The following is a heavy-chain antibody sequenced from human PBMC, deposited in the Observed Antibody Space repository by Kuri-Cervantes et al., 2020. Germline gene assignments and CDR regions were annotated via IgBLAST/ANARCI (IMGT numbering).Heavy chain of an antibody. V-gene: IGHV4-59*12. D-gene: IGHD3-9*01. CDR1: GGSISSYY. J-gene: IGHJ6*02. Sequence: GSLRLSCTVSGGSISSYYWSWIRQPPGKGLEWIGSIYYSGSTYYNPSLKSRVTISVDTSKNQFSLKLSSVTAADTAVYYCASSHPIYDILTGYSPGYYGMDVWGQGTTVTVSS. CDR3: ASSHPIYDILTGYSPGYYGMDV. CDR2: IYYSGST.